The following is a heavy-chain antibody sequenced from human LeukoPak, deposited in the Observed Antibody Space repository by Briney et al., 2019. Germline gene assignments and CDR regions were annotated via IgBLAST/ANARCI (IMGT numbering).Heavy chain of an antibody. CDR3: AGLAYYYGSSGYYYYGMDV. CDR1: GYTLTELS. V-gene: IGHV1-24*01. J-gene: IGHJ6*02. D-gene: IGHD3-22*01. CDR2: FDPEDGET. Sequence: ASVKVSCKVSGYTLTELSMHWVRRAPGKGLEWMGGFDPEDGETIYAQKFQGRVTMTEDTSTDTAYMELSSLRSDDTAVYYCAGLAYYYGSSGYYYYGMDVWGQGTTVTVSS.